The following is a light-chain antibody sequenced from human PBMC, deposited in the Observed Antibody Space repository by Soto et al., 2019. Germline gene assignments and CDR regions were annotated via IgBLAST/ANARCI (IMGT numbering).Light chain of an antibody. CDR1: QSVRSSY. Sequence: EIVLTQSPGTLSLSPGERATLSCRASQSVRSSYLAWYQQKPGQAPRLLIYGASSRATGIPDRFSGSGSGTHVTLTISRLEPEDFAVYYCLQSGSSPYTFGQGNKLEIK. V-gene: IGKV3-20*01. CDR3: LQSGSSPYT. CDR2: GAS. J-gene: IGKJ2*01.